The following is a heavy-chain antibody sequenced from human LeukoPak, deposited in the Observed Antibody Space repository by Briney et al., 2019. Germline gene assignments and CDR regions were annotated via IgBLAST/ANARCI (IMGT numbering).Heavy chain of an antibody. Sequence: GGSLRLSCAASGFTVSSNFMAWVRQAPGKGLEWVSVIYSGGSTYYADSVKDRFTISRDNSKSMLYLQMSSLRAEDTAVYYCARGGDSLHYWGQGTLVTVSS. J-gene: IGHJ4*02. D-gene: IGHD3-10*01. CDR1: GFTVSSNF. CDR3: ARGGDSLHY. CDR2: IYSGGST. V-gene: IGHV3-66*01.